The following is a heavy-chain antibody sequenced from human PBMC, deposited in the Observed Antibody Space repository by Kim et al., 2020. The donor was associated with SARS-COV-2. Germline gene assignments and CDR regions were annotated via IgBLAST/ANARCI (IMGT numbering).Heavy chain of an antibody. CDR2: ITPFNGDT. CDR1: GYTFTYRY. J-gene: IGHJ3*02. CDR3: ASPYHYDSSDYAFDI. D-gene: IGHD3-22*01. Sequence: SVKVSCKASGYTFTYRYLHWVRQAPGQALEWMGWITPFNGDTNYAQKFQDRVTITRDRSMSTAYMELSSLRSEDTAMYYCASPYHYDSSDYAFDIWGQGTMVTVSS. V-gene: IGHV1-45*02.